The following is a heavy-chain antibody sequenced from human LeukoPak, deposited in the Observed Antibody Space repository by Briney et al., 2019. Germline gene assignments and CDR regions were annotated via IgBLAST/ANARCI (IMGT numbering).Heavy chain of an antibody. CDR3: ARHGKGLLWFGELPYYFDY. V-gene: IGHV4-4*02. CDR1: GGSISSSNW. Sequence: SETLSLTCAVSGGSISSSNWWSWVRQPPGKGLEWIGEIYHSGSTYYNPSLKSRVTISVDTSKNQFSLKLSSVTAADTAVYYCARHGKGLLWFGELPYYFDYWGQGTLVTVSS. J-gene: IGHJ4*02. D-gene: IGHD3-10*01. CDR2: IYHSGST.